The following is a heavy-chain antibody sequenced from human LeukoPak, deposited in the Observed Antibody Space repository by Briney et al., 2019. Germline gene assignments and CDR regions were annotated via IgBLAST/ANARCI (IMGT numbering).Heavy chain of an antibody. J-gene: IGHJ4*02. V-gene: IGHV4-61*02. CDR1: GASVSSSDFY. CDR3: ARERVGYTIDRGFDQ. CDR2: GYTSGTT. D-gene: IGHD1-26*01. Sequence: PSETLSLTCTVSGASVSSSDFYWNWIRQPAGKGLEWVGRGYTSGTTDYNPSLKSRLTISVDTSTNRFSLKLSSVTAADTAVYFCARERVGYTIDRGFDQWGQGILVTVSS.